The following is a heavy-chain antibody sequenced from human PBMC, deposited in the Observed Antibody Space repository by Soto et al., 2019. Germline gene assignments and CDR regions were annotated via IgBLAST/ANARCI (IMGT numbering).Heavy chain of an antibody. D-gene: IGHD6-19*01. CDR3: ARGLSSGWYGGHYFDY. V-gene: IGHV1-8*01. J-gene: IGHJ4*02. CDR2: MNPNSGNT. Sequence: QVQLVQSGAEVKKPGASVKVSCKASGYTFTSYDINWVRQGTGQGLEWMGWMNPNSGNTGYAQKFQGRVTMTRNTSISTAYMELSSLRSEDTAVYYCARGLSSGWYGGHYFDYWGQGTLVTVSS. CDR1: GYTFTSYD.